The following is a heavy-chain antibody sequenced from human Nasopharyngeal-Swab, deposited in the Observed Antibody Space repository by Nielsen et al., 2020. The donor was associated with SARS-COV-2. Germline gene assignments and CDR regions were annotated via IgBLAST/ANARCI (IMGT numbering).Heavy chain of an antibody. Sequence: SETLSLTCAVYGGSFSGYYWSWIRQPPGKGLEWIGEINHSGSTNYNPSLKSRVTISVDTSKNQFSLKLSSVTAADTAVYYCARGYAFDIWGQGTMVTVSS. V-gene: IGHV4-34*01. CDR2: INHSGST. J-gene: IGHJ3*02. CDR1: GGSFSGYY. CDR3: ARGYAFDI.